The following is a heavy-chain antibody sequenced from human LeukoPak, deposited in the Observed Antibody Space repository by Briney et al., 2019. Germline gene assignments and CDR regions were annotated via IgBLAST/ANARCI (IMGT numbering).Heavy chain of an antibody. CDR3: AKGLDYYDSSGYSHYFDY. D-gene: IGHD3-22*01. J-gene: IGHJ4*02. V-gene: IGHV3-21*04. CDR2: ISSSSSYI. CDR1: GFTFSSYS. Sequence: GGSLRLSCAASGFTFSSYSMNWVRQAPGKGLEWVSSISSSSSYIYYADSVKGRFTISRDNAKNSLYVQMNSLRAEDTAVYYCAKGLDYYDSSGYSHYFDYWGQGTLVTVSS.